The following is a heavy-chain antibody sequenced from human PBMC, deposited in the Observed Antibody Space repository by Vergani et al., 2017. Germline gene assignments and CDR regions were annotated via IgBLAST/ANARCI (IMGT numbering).Heavy chain of an antibody. D-gene: IGHD2-2*01. CDR3: ARXDCSSTSCYPFYYYYYYGMDV. V-gene: IGHV5-10-1*01. CDR2: IDPSDSYT. CDR1: GYSFTSYW. J-gene: IGHJ6*02. Sequence: EVQLVQSGAEVKKPGESLRISCKGSGYSFTSYWISWVRQMPGKGLEWMGRIDPSDSYTNYSPSFQGHVTISADKSISTAYLQLSSLKASDTAMYYCARXDCSSTSCYPFYYYYYYGMDVWGQGTTVTVSS.